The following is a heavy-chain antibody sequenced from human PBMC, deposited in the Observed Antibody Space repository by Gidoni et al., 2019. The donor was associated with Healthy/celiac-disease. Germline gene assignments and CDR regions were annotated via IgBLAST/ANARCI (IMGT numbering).Heavy chain of an antibody. Sequence: EVQLLESGGGLVQPGGSLRLSCAASGFTLSSYAMSWVRQAPGKGLEGVSVISGSGGSTYYADSVTGRFTIARDNSKNTLYLQMNSLRAEDTAVYYCAKDPRGVAANYFDYWGQGTLVTVSS. D-gene: IGHD2-15*01. J-gene: IGHJ4*02. V-gene: IGHV3-23*01. CDR2: ISGSGGST. CDR3: AKDPRGVAANYFDY. CDR1: GFTLSSYA.